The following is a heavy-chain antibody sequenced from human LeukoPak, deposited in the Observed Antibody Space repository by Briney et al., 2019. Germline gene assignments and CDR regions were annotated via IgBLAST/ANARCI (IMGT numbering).Heavy chain of an antibody. Sequence: NAGGSLRLSCAASGFTFSSYSMNWVRQAPGKGLEWVSSISSSSDYIYYADSLKGRFTISRDNAKNSLYLQMNSLRAEDTAVYYCARTSIGGGGLDVWGRGATVTVSS. J-gene: IGHJ6*02. CDR1: GFTFSSYS. CDR2: ISSSSDYI. D-gene: IGHD6-6*01. CDR3: ARTSIGGGGLDV. V-gene: IGHV3-21*01.